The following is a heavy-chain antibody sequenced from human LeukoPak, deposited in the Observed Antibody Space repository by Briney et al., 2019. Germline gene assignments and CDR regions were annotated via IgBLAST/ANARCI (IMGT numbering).Heavy chain of an antibody. J-gene: IGHJ5*02. Sequence: ASVKVSCKASGYTFTGYYMHWVRQAPGQGLEWMGWINPNSGGTNYAQKFQGRVTITADTSTSTAYMELSSLRSEDTAVYYCARDPKISGYSSGWYAGWFDPWGQGTLVTVSS. CDR3: ARDPKISGYSSGWYAGWFDP. V-gene: IGHV1-2*02. CDR2: INPNSGGT. D-gene: IGHD6-19*01. CDR1: GYTFTGYY.